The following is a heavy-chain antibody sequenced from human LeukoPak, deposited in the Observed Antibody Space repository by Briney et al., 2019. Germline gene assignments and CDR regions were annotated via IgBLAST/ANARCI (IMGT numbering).Heavy chain of an antibody. V-gene: IGHV1-18*01. CDR3: ERGAWALPYCHY. CDR2: ISAYNGNT. CDR1: GYTFTSCG. Sequence: ASVKVSCKASGYTFTSCGISWVRQAPGQGLEWMGWISAYNGNTNYAQKLQGRVTMTTDTSTSTAYMELRSLRSDDTAVYYCERGAWALPYCHYRGQGTLVTVSS. D-gene: IGHD2-15*01. J-gene: IGHJ4*02.